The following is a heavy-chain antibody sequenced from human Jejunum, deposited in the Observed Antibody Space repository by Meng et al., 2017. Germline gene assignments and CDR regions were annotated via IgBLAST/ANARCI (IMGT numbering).Heavy chain of an antibody. J-gene: IGHJ4*02. CDR3: AKYSRGFDS. CDR2: IYHSGIT. CDR1: GDSISGSNW. V-gene: IGHV4-4*02. D-gene: IGHD2-15*01. Sequence: QVQLQESGPGLVKPSGTLSLTGAVSGDSISGSNWWSWVRQPPGKGLEWIGEIYHSGITYYNPSLKSRVTISVDKSKNQFSLRLSFVTAADTAVYYCAKYSRGFDSWGQGTLVTVSS.